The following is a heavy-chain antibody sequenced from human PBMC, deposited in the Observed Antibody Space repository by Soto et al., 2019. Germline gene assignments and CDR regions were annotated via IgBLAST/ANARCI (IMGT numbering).Heavy chain of an antibody. CDR1: GYTFTGYY. Sequence: ASVKVSCKAAGYTFTGYYMHWVRQAPGQGLEGMGWINPNSGGTNYAQKFQGRVTMTRDTSISTAYMELSRLRYDDTAVYYCASEGRSSSHQDYYYYGMHVWRREST. V-gene: IGHV1-2*02. D-gene: IGHD6-13*01. CDR3: ASEGRSSSHQDYYYYGMHV. J-gene: IGHJ6*02. CDR2: INPNSGGT.